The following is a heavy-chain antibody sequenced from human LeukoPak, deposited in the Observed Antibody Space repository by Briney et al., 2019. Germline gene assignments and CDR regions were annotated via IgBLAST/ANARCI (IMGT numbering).Heavy chain of an antibody. D-gene: IGHD3-22*01. V-gene: IGHV3-30*04. Sequence: GGSLRLSCAASGFTFSSYAMHWVRQAPGKGLEWVAVISYDGSNKYYADSLKGRFTISRDNAKNSLYLQMNSLRAEDTAVYYCAGSVTIGYIPREWDYWYFDLWGRGTLVTVSS. CDR2: ISYDGSNK. J-gene: IGHJ2*01. CDR3: AGSVTIGYIPREWDYWYFDL. CDR1: GFTFSSYA.